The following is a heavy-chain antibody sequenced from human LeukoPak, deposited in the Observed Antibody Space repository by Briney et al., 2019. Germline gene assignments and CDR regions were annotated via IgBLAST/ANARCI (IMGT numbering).Heavy chain of an antibody. D-gene: IGHD3-10*01. Sequence: SETLSLTCAVYGGSFSGYYWSWIRQPPGKGLEWIGEINHSGSTNYNPSLKSRVTISVDTSKNQFSLKLTSVTAADTAKYYCARRRRTVRFGEFFHCMDVWGNGTTVSASS. V-gene: IGHV4-34*01. CDR3: ARRRRTVRFGEFFHCMDV. CDR2: INHSGST. CDR1: GGSFSGYY. J-gene: IGHJ6*04.